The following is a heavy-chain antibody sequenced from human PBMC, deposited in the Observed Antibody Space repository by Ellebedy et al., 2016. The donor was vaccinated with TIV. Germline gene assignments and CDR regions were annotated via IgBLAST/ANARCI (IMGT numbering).Heavy chain of an antibody. CDR2: INHSGST. CDR3: ARGSGAAGYGGGFDP. Sequence: MPSETLSLTCAVYGGSFSGYYWSWIRQPPGKGLEWIGEINHSGSTNYNPSLKSRVTISVDTSKNQFSLKLSSVTAADTAVYYCARGSGAAGYGGGFDPWGQGTLVTVSS. CDR1: GGSFSGYY. J-gene: IGHJ5*02. V-gene: IGHV4-34*01. D-gene: IGHD4-23*01.